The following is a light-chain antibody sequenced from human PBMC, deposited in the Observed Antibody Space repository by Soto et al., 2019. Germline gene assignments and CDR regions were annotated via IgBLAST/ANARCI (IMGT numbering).Light chain of an antibody. Sequence: QSVLTQSSSASASLGSSVKLTCTLSSGHSSHNIAWHQQQPGKAPRYLMKVEGSGSYKKGSGVPDRFSGSSSGADRYLTISNLQFEDEADYYCETWDSNTHVFGTGTKLTVL. CDR2: VEGSGSY. CDR3: ETWDSNTHV. V-gene: IGLV4-60*02. CDR1: SGHSSHN. J-gene: IGLJ1*01.